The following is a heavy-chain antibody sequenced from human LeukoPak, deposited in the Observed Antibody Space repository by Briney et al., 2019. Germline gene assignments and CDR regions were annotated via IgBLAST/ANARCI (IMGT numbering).Heavy chain of an antibody. V-gene: IGHV3-23*01. D-gene: IGHD5-18*01. Sequence: GGSLRLSCAASGFTFSTFAMIWVRQPPGKGLEWVSSIFPSGGEIHYADSVRGRFTISRDNSKSTLSLQMNSLRVEDTAIYYCATYRQVLLPFESWGQGTLVTVSS. CDR2: IFPSGGEI. CDR1: GFTFSTFA. J-gene: IGHJ4*02. CDR3: ATYRQVLLPFES.